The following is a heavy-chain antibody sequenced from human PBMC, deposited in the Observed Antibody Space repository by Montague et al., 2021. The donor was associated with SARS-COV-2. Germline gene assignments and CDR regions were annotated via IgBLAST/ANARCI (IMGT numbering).Heavy chain of an antibody. CDR2: IYYTGST. CDR3: ARGRGYIGYDSD. D-gene: IGHD5-12*01. J-gene: IGHJ4*02. Sequence: IYYTGSTLYXPSLKSRLTMSVDTSQNQFSLRLISGTAADTAVYYCARGRGYIGYDSDWGQGNLVTVTS. V-gene: IGHV4-30-4*05.